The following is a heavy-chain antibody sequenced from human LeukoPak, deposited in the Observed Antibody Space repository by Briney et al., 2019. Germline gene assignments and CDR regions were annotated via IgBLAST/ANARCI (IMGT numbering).Heavy chain of an antibody. CDR2: IRYEGSNK. D-gene: IGHD3-3*01. Sequence: GGSLRLPCAASGFTFSSYGMHWVRRSPGKGREGVAFIRYEGSNKYYADSVKGRFTISRDNSKNTLYLQMNSLRAEDTAVYYCATTGITIFGVVIGFDYWGQGALVTVSS. V-gene: IGHV3-30*02. CDR3: ATTGITIFGVVIGFDY. J-gene: IGHJ4*02. CDR1: GFTFSSYG.